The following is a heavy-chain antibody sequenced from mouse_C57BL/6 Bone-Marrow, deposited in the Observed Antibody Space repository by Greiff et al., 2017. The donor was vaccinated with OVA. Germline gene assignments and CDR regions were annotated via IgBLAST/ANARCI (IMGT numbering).Heavy chain of an antibody. J-gene: IGHJ2*01. V-gene: IGHV5-4*01. CDR1: GFTFSSYA. CDR3: ARDKGGNHLDY. Sequence: VQLKESGGGLVKPGGSLKLSCAASGFTFSSYAMSWVRQTPEKRLEWVATISDGGSYTYYPDNVKGRFTISRDNAKNNLYLQMSHLKSEDTAMYYCARDKGGNHLDYWGQGTTLTVSS. CDR2: ISDGGSYT. D-gene: IGHD2-1*01.